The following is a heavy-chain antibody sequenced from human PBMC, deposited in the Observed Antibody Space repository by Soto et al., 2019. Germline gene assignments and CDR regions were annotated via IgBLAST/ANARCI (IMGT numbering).Heavy chain of an antibody. J-gene: IGHJ4*02. CDR2: ISSTGSKT. V-gene: IGHV3-23*01. CDR1: GFSMSNHA. Sequence: GGSLRLSCIVSGFSMSNHALTWVRQAPGKGLEWVSSISSTGSKTYYADSIKGRFTISRDNSKNTVFLQMNSLRPDDMAFYFCAREPKPFMTGYYDLWGQGTLVTVSS. D-gene: IGHD3-9*01. CDR3: AREPKPFMTGYYDL.